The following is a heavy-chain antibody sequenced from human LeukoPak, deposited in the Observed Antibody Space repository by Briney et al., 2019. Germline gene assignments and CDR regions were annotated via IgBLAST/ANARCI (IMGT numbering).Heavy chain of an antibody. Sequence: PGGSLRLSCVGSGFTFSSYAMHWVRQAPGRGLAWVAIISLDGSNKYSADSVKGRFTISRDNSKNTLYSEMNNLSDEDTALYYCTRDRDYYDGRGYYGFDFWGHGTLVTVSS. CDR1: GFTFSSYA. J-gene: IGHJ4*01. V-gene: IGHV3-30*04. CDR3: TRDRDYYDGRGYYGFDF. D-gene: IGHD3-22*01. CDR2: ISLDGSNK.